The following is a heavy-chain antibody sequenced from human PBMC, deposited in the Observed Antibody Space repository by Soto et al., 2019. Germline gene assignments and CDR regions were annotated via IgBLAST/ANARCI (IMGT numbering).Heavy chain of an antibody. CDR3: AKQGDYDGLFEY. J-gene: IGHJ4*02. Sequence: QVQLVESGGGVVQPGTSLILSCAASGFTFSSYGMHWVRQAPGKGLEWVAVVSYDGRNKYYADAVRGRFTISRDNSESTLDLQMNSLRAEDTAVYYCAKQGDYDGLFEYWGRGTLVTVSS. V-gene: IGHV3-30*18. CDR1: GFTFSSYG. CDR2: VSYDGRNK. D-gene: IGHD4-17*01.